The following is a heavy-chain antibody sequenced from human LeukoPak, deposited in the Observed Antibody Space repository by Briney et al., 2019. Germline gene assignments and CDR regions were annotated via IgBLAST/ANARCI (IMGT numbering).Heavy chain of an antibody. V-gene: IGHV4-31*03. D-gene: IGHD3-3*01. CDR3: ARDEAIFGAGYYYGMDV. CDR2: INYSGST. Sequence: PSQTLSLTCIVSGGSMSSGGHYWSWIRQHPGKGLEWIGYINYSGSTYYNPSLKSRVTISVDTSQNQFSLKLSSVTAADTAVYYCARDEAIFGAGYYYGMDVWGQGTTVTVSS. J-gene: IGHJ6*02. CDR1: GGSMSSGGHY.